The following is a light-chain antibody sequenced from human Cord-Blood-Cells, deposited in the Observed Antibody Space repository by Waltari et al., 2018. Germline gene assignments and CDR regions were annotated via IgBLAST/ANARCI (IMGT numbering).Light chain of an antibody. Sequence: DIVMTQSPDSLAVYLGERATINCKSSQSVLYSSNNKNYLAWYQQKPGQPPKLLIYWASTRESGVPDRFSGSGSGTDFTLTISSLRAEDVAVYYCQQYYSTPRTFGQGTKVEIK. J-gene: IGKJ1*01. V-gene: IGKV4-1*01. CDR1: QSVLYSSNNKNY. CDR2: WAS. CDR3: QQYYSTPRT.